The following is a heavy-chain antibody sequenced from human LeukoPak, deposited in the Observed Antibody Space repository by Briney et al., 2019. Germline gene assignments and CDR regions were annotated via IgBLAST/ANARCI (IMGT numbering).Heavy chain of an antibody. Sequence: GGSLRLSCAAAGCTFSSYAMRWVRRARGKGLDWVSAISGSGGSTYHACSVKGRFTISRDNSKNTLYLKMNSLRAEDTAVYYCVGPPCLRGGYCSTNPCGQGTLVTVSS. D-gene: IGHD2-2*01. V-gene: IGHV3-23*01. CDR2: ISGSGGST. CDR3: VGPPCLRGGYCSTNP. CDR1: GCTFSSYA. J-gene: IGHJ5*02.